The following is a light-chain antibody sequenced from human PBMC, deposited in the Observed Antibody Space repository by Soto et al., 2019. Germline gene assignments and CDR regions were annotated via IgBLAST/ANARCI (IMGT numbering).Light chain of an antibody. V-gene: IGLV1-44*01. CDR2: TNN. CDR1: SSNIGRNT. Sequence: QSVLTQAPSASGTPGQRVTISCSGSSSNIGRNTVNWYQQLPGMAPKLLIYTNNQRPSGVPDRFSGSKSGTSASLAISGLQSEDEANDHCAAWEDSLNGGVFGGGTQLTVL. CDR3: AAWEDSLNGGV. J-gene: IGLJ2*01.